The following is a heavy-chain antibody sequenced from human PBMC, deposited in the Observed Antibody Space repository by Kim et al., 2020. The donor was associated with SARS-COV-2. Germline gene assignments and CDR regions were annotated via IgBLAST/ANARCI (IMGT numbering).Heavy chain of an antibody. CDR1: GFTFSSYA. Sequence: PGGSLRLSCAASGFTFSSYAMHWVRQAPGKGLEWVAVISYDGSNKYYADSVKGRFTISRDNSKNTLYLQMNSLRAEDTAVYYCARGGVDFDWLLWGFDYWGQGTLVTVSS. D-gene: IGHD3-9*01. CDR3: ARGGVDFDWLLWGFDY. V-gene: IGHV3-30*04. CDR2: ISYDGSNK. J-gene: IGHJ4*02.